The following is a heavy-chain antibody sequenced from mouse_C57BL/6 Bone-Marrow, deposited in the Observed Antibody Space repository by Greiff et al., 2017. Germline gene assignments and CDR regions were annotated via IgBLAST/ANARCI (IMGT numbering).Heavy chain of an antibody. CDR1: GYTFTSYG. CDR3: ARPSIYSCRDY. CDR2: IYPRSGNT. D-gene: IGHD1-1*01. J-gene: IGHJ4*01. Sequence: VKLMESGAELARPGASVKLSCKASGYTFTSYGISWVKQRTGQGLEWIGEIYPRSGNTYYNEKFKGKATLTADKSSSTAYMELRSLTSEDSAVYFCARPSIYSCRDYWGQGTSVTVSS. V-gene: IGHV1-81*01.